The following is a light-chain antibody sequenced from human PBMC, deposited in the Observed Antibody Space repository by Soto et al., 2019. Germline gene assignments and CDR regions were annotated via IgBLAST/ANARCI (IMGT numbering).Light chain of an antibody. J-gene: IGKJ5*01. V-gene: IGKV3-20*01. CDR2: ATS. CDR1: QSLANSF. Sequence: EFVLTQSPGTLSLSPGERATLSCRASQSLANSFIAWYQQKPGQAPRLLIYATSSRATGIPDRFSGGGSGTDFTLTISRLEPEDFAVYYCRQYGTSPRSITFGQGTRLEIK. CDR3: RQYGTSPRSIT.